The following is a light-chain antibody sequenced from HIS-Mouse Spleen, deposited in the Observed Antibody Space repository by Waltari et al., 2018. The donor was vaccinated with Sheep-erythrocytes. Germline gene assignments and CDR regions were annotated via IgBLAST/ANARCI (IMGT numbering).Light chain of an antibody. Sequence: QSALTQPPSASGSPGQSVPISCTGTSRHVGGSTYVSWYQQHPGKAPKLMIYEVSKRPSGVPDRFSGSKSGNTASLTVSGLQAEDEADYYCSSYAGSNNWVFGGGTKLTVL. V-gene: IGLV2-8*01. CDR2: EVS. CDR3: SSYAGSNNWV. J-gene: IGLJ3*02. CDR1: SRHVGGSTY.